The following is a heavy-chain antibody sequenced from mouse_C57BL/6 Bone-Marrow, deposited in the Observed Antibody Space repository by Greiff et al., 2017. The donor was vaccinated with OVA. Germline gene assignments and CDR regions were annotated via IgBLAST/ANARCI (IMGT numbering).Heavy chain of an antibody. CDR1: GFTFSNYW. J-gene: IGHJ3*01. CDR2: IRLKSDNYAT. CDR3: TGSGNYEGFAY. V-gene: IGHV6-3*01. D-gene: IGHD2-1*01. Sequence: EVKVEESGGGLVQPGGSMKLSCVASGFTFSNYWMNWVRQSPEKGLEWVAQIRLKSDNYATHYAESVKGRFTISKDASKSSVYLQINNLRAEDTGIYYCTGSGNYEGFAYWGQGTLVTVSA.